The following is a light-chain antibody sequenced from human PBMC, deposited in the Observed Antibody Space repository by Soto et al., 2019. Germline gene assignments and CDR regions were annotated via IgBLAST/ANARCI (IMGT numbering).Light chain of an antibody. CDR2: DAS. Sequence: DIQMTQSPSTLSASVGDRVTITCRASQSISSWLAWYQQKPGKAPKFLIYDASSLESGVPSRFSGSGSGTKFTLTISSLQPDDFATYYCQHYNSYSEAFGQGTKVDIK. CDR1: QSISSW. CDR3: QHYNSYSEA. J-gene: IGKJ1*01. V-gene: IGKV1-5*01.